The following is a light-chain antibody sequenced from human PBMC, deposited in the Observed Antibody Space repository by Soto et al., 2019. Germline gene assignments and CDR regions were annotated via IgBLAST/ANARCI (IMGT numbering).Light chain of an antibody. J-gene: IGKJ4*02. CDR2: DAS. CDR3: QQYDNLPFR. Sequence: DIQMSQSPSSLSASVGDRVTITCQASQDISNYLNWYQHKPGKPPKLLIYDASNLETGVPSRFSGSKSGTALTFTITSRRAEDIATDYCQQYDNLPFRCGGGTKVEIK. V-gene: IGKV1-33*01. CDR1: QDISNY.